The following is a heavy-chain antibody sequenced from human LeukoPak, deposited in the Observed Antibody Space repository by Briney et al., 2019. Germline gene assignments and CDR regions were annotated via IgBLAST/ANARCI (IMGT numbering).Heavy chain of an antibody. CDR1: RFTFSDYS. J-gene: IGHJ4*02. CDR3: ASEVGSSWAYHFDY. CDR2: ISSGSVYI. D-gene: IGHD6-13*01. Sequence: GGSLRLSCAASRFTFSDYSMNWVRQAPGKGLQWVASISSGSVYIYYADSVKGRFTISRDNAKNSLYLQMNSLRAEDTAVYYCASEVGSSWAYHFDYWGQGTLVTVSS. V-gene: IGHV3-21*01.